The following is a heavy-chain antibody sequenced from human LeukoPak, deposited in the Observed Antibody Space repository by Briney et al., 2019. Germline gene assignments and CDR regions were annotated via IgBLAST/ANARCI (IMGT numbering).Heavy chain of an antibody. CDR1: GFTFSSYY. CDR3: ARVGITVAELDY. J-gene: IGHJ4*02. D-gene: IGHD4-23*01. V-gene: IGHV3-21*01. Sequence: GGSLRLSCAASGFTFSSYYMNWVRQAPGKGLEWVSSISSGSTYIYYADSVKGRFTISRDNAKNSLYLQMNSLRAEDTAVYYCARVGITVAELDYWGQGTLVTVSS. CDR2: ISSGSTYI.